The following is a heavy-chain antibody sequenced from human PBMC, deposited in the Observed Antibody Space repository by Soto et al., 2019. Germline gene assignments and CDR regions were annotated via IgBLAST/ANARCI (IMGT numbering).Heavy chain of an antibody. D-gene: IGHD3-9*01. J-gene: IGHJ3*02. Sequence: GGSLRLSCAASGFTFSSYAMSWVRQAPGKGLEWVSAISGSGGSTYYADSVKGRFTISRDNSKNTLYLQMNSLRAEDTAVYYCAKDCYDILTGYCDDAFDIWGQGTMVTVSS. CDR2: ISGSGGST. V-gene: IGHV3-23*01. CDR3: AKDCYDILTGYCDDAFDI. CDR1: GFTFSSYA.